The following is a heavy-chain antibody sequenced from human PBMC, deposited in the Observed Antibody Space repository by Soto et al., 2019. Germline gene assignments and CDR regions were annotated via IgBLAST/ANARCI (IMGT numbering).Heavy chain of an antibody. CDR3: ADLTWTGPSSP. D-gene: IGHD3-9*01. CDR2: IRNEPKSYIT. J-gene: IGHJ5*02. Sequence: EVQLVESGGDLVQPGGSLRLSCVASGFTLSDHYMDWVRQAPGKGLEWVGRIRNEPKSYITDYAESVKGRFTISRDDSKNSLFLKMNSLKTEDTAIYYCADLTWTGPSSPWGQGPWSPSPQ. V-gene: IGHV3-72*01. CDR1: GFTLSDHY.